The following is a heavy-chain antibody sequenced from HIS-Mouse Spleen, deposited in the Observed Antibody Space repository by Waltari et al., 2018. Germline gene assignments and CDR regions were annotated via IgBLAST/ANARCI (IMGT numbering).Heavy chain of an antibody. Sequence: QVQLVESGGGVVQPGRSLRLSCAASGFTFSSYAMHWVRQAPGKGLEWVAVISYDGSNKYYADSVKGRFTISRDNSKNTLYLQMNSLRAEDTAVYYCARPFSGSDPSYFDYWGQGTLVTVSS. V-gene: IGHV3-30*04. CDR3: ARPFSGSDPSYFDY. D-gene: IGHD1-26*01. CDR1: GFTFSSYA. CDR2: ISYDGSNK. J-gene: IGHJ4*02.